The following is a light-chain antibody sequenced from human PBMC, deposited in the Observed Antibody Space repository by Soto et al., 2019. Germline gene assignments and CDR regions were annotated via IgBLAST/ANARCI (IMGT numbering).Light chain of an antibody. V-gene: IGKV1-5*03. CDR1: QSISSW. Sequence: DIQMTHSPSTLSASVGDGVAITWRASQSISSWLAWYQQKPGKAPKLLIYKASTLKSGVPSRFSGSGSGTEFTLTISSLQPDDFATYYCQHYNSYSEAFGQGTKVDIK. J-gene: IGKJ1*01. CDR2: KAS. CDR3: QHYNSYSEA.